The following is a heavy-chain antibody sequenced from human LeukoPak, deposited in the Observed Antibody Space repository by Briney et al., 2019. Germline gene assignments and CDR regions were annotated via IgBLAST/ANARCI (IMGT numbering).Heavy chain of an antibody. Sequence: ASVKVSCKASGDTLTSYGISWVRQAPGQGLECMGCISAYNGNTNYAQKLQGRVTMTTDTSTSTAYMELRSLRSDDTAVYYCARDNEYSSGWVDYWGQGTLVSVSS. CDR2: ISAYNGNT. CDR1: GDTLTSYG. V-gene: IGHV1-18*01. J-gene: IGHJ4*02. CDR3: ARDNEYSSGWVDY. D-gene: IGHD6-19*01.